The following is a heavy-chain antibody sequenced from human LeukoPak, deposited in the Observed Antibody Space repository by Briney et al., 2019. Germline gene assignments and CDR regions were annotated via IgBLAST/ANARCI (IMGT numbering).Heavy chain of an antibody. Sequence: SETLSLTCTVSGGSISSYYWSWIRQPAGKGLEWIGRIYTSGSTNYNPSLKSRVTMSVDTSKNQFSLKLSSVTAADTAVYYCARGGTTLKIFYYYYMDVWGKGTTVTVSS. V-gene: IGHV4-4*07. CDR2: IYTSGST. J-gene: IGHJ6*03. D-gene: IGHD2/OR15-2a*01. CDR3: ARGGTTLKIFYYYYMDV. CDR1: GGSISSYY.